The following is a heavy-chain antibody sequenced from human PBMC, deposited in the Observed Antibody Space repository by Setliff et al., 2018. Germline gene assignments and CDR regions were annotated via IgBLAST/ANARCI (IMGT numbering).Heavy chain of an antibody. D-gene: IGHD3-10*01. Sequence: TSETLSLTCTVSGDSISSATNYWSWIRQPAGKGLEWIGHIDPSGNTNYNPSLKTLVTISVDTSKNQFSLKVNSVTAADTAVYFCARVLVLGYNWFDPWGQGTLVTVSS. CDR1: GDSISSATNY. J-gene: IGHJ5*02. CDR3: ARVLVLGYNWFDP. V-gene: IGHV4-61*09. CDR2: IDPSGNT.